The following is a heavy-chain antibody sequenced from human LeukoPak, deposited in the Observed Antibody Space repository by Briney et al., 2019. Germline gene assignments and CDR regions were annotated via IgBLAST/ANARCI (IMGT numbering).Heavy chain of an antibody. CDR2: IRATSGTT. CDR3: AKDRGDYDPEYFQH. CDR1: GFTFSHHA. D-gene: IGHD4-17*01. Sequence: PGGSLRLSCAASGFTFSHHAMSWVRQAPGKGLEWVSNIRATSGTTFYADSVKGRFTISRDNSKNTLYLQMNSLRAEDTAVYYCAKDRGDYDPEYFQHWGQGTLVTVSS. J-gene: IGHJ1*01. V-gene: IGHV3-23*01.